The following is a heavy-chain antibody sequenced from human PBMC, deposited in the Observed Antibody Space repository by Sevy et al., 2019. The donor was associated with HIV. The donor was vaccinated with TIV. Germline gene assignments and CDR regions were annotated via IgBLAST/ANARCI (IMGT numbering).Heavy chain of an antibody. V-gene: IGHV3-23*01. D-gene: IGHD3-10*01. J-gene: IGHJ4*02. Sequence: GGSLRLSCAASGFTFSSYAMSWVRQAPGKGLEWVSGIIGSGGSTYYADSVKGRFTISRDNSKNMLYLQMNSLRAEDTAVYYCARVAGSGIYYSGDFDYWGQGTLVTVSS. CDR2: IIGSGGST. CDR3: ARVAGSGIYYSGDFDY. CDR1: GFTFSSYA.